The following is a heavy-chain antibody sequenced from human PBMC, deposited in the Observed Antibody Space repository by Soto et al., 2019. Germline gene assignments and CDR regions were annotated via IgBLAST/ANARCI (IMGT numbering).Heavy chain of an antibody. D-gene: IGHD5-18*01. Sequence: LSLTCTVSGGSISSGGYYWSWIRQHPGKGLEWIGYIFYSGSTYYNPSLKSRVTISVDTSKNQFSLKLSSVTAADTAVYYCARFGYSDGPNPLLYWGQGTLVTVSS. J-gene: IGHJ4*02. V-gene: IGHV4-31*03. CDR2: IFYSGST. CDR3: ARFGYSDGPNPLLY. CDR1: GGSISSGGYY.